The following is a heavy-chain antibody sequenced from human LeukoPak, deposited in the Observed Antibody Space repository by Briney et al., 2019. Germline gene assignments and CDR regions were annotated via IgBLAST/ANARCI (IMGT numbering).Heavy chain of an antibody. V-gene: IGHV3-74*01. CDR1: GFTFSSYW. CDR2: INTDGSST. J-gene: IGHJ5*02. Sequence: GGSLRLSCAASGFTFSSYWMHWVRQAPGKGLVWVSRINTDGSSTSYADSVKGRFTISRDNAKNTLYLQMNSLRAEDTAVYYCARDLAHTMMEMDNWFDPWGQGTLVTVSS. CDR3: ARDLAHTMMEMDNWFDP. D-gene: IGHD3-22*01.